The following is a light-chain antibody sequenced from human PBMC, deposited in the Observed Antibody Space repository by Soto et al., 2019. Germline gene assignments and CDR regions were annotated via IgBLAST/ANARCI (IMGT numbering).Light chain of an antibody. CDR2: CAS. Sequence: EIVLTQSPGTLSLSPGETATLSCRASQTIGNIFLFWYQQKPGQAPRLLIYCASIRATGIPDRFSGSGSGTDFPLTINRLEPEDFAVYYCHQYSSAPYTFGQGTNLQIK. CDR1: QTIGNIF. CDR3: HQYSSAPYT. J-gene: IGKJ2*01. V-gene: IGKV3-20*01.